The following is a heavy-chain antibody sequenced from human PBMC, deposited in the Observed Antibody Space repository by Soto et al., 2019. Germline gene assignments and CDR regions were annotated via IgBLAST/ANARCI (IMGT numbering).Heavy chain of an antibody. V-gene: IGHV4-59*01. D-gene: IGHD3-10*01. CDR2: IYYSGST. Sequence: SETLSLTCTVSGGSISSYYWSWIRQPPGKGLEWIGYIYYSGSTNYNPSLKSRVTISVDTSKNQFSLKLSSVTAADTAVYYCARGAGSGTYYYYYMDVWGKGTTVTVSS. J-gene: IGHJ6*03. CDR1: GGSISSYY. CDR3: ARGAGSGTYYYYYMDV.